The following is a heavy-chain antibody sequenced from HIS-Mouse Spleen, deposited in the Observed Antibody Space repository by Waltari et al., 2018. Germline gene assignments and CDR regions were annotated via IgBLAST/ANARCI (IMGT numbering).Heavy chain of an antibody. CDR1: GGSSSSSSYY. CDR2: IYYSGST. J-gene: IGHJ2*01. Sequence: QLQLQESGPGLVKPSATLSITCTVAGGSSSSSSYYWGWIRRPPGKVLEGNGSIYYSGSTYYNPSLKSRVTISVDTSKNQFSLKLSSVTAADTAVYYCAREIPYSSSWYDWYFDLWGRGTLVTVSS. CDR3: AREIPYSSSWYDWYFDL. D-gene: IGHD6-13*01. V-gene: IGHV4-39*07.